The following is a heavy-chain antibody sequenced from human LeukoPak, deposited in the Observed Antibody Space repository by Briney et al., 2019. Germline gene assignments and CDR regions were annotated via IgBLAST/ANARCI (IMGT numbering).Heavy chain of an antibody. V-gene: IGHV4-34*01. Sequence: SETLSLTCAVYGGSFSGYYWSWIRQPPGKGLEWIGEINHSGSTNYNPSLKSRVTISVDTSKNQFSLKLSSVTAADTAVYYCARKILRKTRTYDYWGQGTLVTVSS. CDR2: INHSGST. CDR1: GGSFSGYY. J-gene: IGHJ4*02. CDR3: ARKILRKTRTYDY.